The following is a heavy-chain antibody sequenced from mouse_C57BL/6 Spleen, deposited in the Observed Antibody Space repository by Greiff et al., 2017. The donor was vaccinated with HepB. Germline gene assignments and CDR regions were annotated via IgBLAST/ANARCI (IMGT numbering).Heavy chain of an antibody. Sequence: QLQQSGPELVKPGASVKISCKASGYSFTSYYIHWVKQRPGQGLEWIGWIYPGSGNTKYNEKFKGKATLTADTSSSTAYMQLSSLTSEDSAVYYCARPHYYGSSPFAYWGQGTLVTVSA. CDR2: IYPGSGNT. CDR3: ARPHYYGSSPFAY. CDR1: GYSFTSYY. J-gene: IGHJ3*01. D-gene: IGHD1-1*01. V-gene: IGHV1-66*01.